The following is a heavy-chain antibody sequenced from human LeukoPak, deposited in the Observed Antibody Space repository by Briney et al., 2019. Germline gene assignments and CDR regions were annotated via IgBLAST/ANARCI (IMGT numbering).Heavy chain of an antibody. D-gene: IGHD6-13*01. Sequence: GGSLRLSCAASGFTFSSYWMSWVRQAPGKGLEWVANIKQDGSDKYYVYSVRGRFTISSDNAKNSLYLQMNSLRAEDTAVYHCARDGYSSSWYWDNWFDPWGQGTLVTVSS. V-gene: IGHV3-7*01. CDR1: GFTFSSYW. CDR2: IKQDGSDK. J-gene: IGHJ5*02. CDR3: ARDGYSSSWYWDNWFDP.